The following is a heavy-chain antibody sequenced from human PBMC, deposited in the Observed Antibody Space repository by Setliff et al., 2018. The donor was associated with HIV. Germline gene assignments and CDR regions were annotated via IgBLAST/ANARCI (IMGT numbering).Heavy chain of an antibody. J-gene: IGHJ3*02. Sequence: TSETLSLTCTVSGDSISRDFYYWNWLRQPAGKGLEWIGHIYTNGRTHYTPSLKSRVTISMDTSKNQFSLKLSSVTAADTAVYYCARNDAFDIWGQGTLVTVSS. CDR3: ARNDAFDI. CDR2: IYTNGRT. CDR1: GDSISRDFYY. V-gene: IGHV4-61*09.